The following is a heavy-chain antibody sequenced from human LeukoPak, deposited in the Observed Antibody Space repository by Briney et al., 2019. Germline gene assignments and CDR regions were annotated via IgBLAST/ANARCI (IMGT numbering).Heavy chain of an antibody. Sequence: ASVKVSCKASGYGISWVRQAPGQGLEWMGWISAYNGNTNYAQKLQGRVTMTTDTSTSTAYMELRSLRSDDTAVYYCARDPIDYGGNLDAFDIWGQGTMVTVSS. D-gene: IGHD4-23*01. CDR3: ARDPIDYGGNLDAFDI. V-gene: IGHV1-18*01. J-gene: IGHJ3*02. CDR2: ISAYNGNT. CDR1: GYG.